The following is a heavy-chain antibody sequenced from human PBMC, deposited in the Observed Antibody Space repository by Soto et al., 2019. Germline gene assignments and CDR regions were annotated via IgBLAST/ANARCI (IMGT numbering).Heavy chain of an antibody. CDR3: ARGLDDSSGYYFSPPDY. CDR2: IYYSGST. J-gene: IGHJ4*02. CDR1: GGSVSSGGYY. Sequence: SETLSLTCSVSGGSVSSGGYYWSWIRQHPGKGLEWIGYIYYSGSTYYNPSLKSRVTISVDTSKNQFSLRLSSVTAADTAVYYCARGLDDSSGYYFSPPDYWGQGTLVTVSS. D-gene: IGHD3-22*01. V-gene: IGHV4-31*03.